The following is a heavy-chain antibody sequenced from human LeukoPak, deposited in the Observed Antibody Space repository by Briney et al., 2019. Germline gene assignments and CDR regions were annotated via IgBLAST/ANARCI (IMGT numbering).Heavy chain of an antibody. CDR2: MWSDGSNK. CDR1: GFTFSSYD. V-gene: IGHV3-33*01. Sequence: GRSLRLSCAASGFTFSSYDMHWVRQAPGKGLEWVAVMWSDGSNKFHADSVKGRFTISRDNSKNTLYLQMNSLRAEDTAVYYCARNSALDYWGQGTLVTVSS. CDR3: ARNSALDY. D-gene: IGHD2/OR15-2a*01. J-gene: IGHJ4*02.